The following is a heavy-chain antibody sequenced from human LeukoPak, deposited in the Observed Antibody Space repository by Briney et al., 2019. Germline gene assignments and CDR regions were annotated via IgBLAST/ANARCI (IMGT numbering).Heavy chain of an antibody. CDR2: IYYSGST. D-gene: IGHD3-10*01. CDR1: GGSISSYY. J-gene: IGHJ3*02. Sequence: PSETLSLTCTVSGGSISSYYWSWIRQPPGKGLEWIGYIYYSGSTNYNPSLKSRVTISVDTSKNQCFLKLTSLTPAATPLYYCGSTNFKPSLKSRVTISVDTSKNQFSLKLSSVTAADTAVYYCARYWDRRTGGGPDAFDIWGQGTMVTVSS. V-gene: IGHV4-59*01. CDR3: GSTNFKPSLKSRVTISVDTSKNQFSLKLSSVTAADTAVYYCARYWDRRTGGGPDAFDI.